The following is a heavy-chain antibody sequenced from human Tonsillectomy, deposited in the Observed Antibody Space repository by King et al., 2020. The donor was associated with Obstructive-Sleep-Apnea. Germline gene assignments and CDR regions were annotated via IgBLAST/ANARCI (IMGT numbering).Heavy chain of an antibody. CDR3: AKVIAAGTYYYYYGMDV. Sequence: VQLVESGGGLVQPGGSLRLSCAASGFTFSSYAMSWVRQAPGKGLEWVSAISGSGGSTYYADSVKGRFTISRDNSKNTLYLQMNSLIAEDTAVYYCAKVIAAGTYYYYYGMDVWGQGTTVTVSS. D-gene: IGHD6-13*01. CDR2: ISGSGGST. J-gene: IGHJ6*02. CDR1: GFTFSSYA. V-gene: IGHV3-23*04.